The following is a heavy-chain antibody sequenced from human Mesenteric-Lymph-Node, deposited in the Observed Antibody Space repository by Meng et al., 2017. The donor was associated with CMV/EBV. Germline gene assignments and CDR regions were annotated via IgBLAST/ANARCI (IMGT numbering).Heavy chain of an antibody. Sequence: GESLKISCAASGFTFSSYGMHWVRQAPGKGLEWVSYISESANRIYYADSVNGRFTISRDNAKNSVFLEMNSLRVEDTAVYYCARDIKVAAADYWGQGTLVTVSS. D-gene: IGHD6-13*01. CDR3: ARDIKVAAADY. V-gene: IGHV3-48*03. CDR2: ISESANRI. J-gene: IGHJ4*02. CDR1: GFTFSSYG.